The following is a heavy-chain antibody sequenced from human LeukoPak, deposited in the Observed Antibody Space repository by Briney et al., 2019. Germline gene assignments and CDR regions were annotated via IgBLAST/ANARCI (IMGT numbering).Heavy chain of an antibody. V-gene: IGHV3-23*01. J-gene: IGHJ5*02. CDR3: AKALSGDYEHWFDP. D-gene: IGHD4-17*01. CDR2: ISGSGGST. CDR1: GFTFSSYA. Sequence: PGESLRLSCAASGFTFSSYAMSWVRQAPGKGLEWVSAISGSGGSTYYADSVKGRFTISRDNSKNTLYLQMYSLRAEDTAVYYCAKALSGDYEHWFDPWGQGTLVTVSS.